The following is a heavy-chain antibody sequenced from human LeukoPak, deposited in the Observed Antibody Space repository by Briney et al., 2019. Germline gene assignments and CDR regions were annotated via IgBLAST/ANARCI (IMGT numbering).Heavy chain of an antibody. CDR3: ARDLWSPGYYYYYGMDV. CDR1: GDSVSSNSAA. J-gene: IGHJ6*02. Sequence: SQTLSLTCAISGDSVSSNSAAWNWIRQSPSRGLEWLGRTYYRSKWYNDYAVSVKSRITINPDTSKNQFSLQLNSVTPEDTAVYYCARDLWSPGYYYYYGMDVWGQGTTVTVSS. D-gene: IGHD3-10*01. V-gene: IGHV6-1*01. CDR2: TYYRSKWYN.